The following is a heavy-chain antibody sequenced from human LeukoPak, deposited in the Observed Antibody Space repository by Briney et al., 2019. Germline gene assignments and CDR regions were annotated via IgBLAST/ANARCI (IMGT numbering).Heavy chain of an antibody. J-gene: IGHJ1*01. CDR3: ARGGTLMTMVN. D-gene: IGHD4/OR15-4a*01. Sequence: SETLSLTCTVSGGSISSRSYYWGWIRQPPGKGLEWIGTIYYSGSTYYDPSLKSRVTISVDTSKNQFSLNLNSVTAADTAVYYCARGGTLMTMVNWGQGTLVTVSS. V-gene: IGHV4-39*07. CDR2: IYYSGST. CDR1: GGSISSRSYY.